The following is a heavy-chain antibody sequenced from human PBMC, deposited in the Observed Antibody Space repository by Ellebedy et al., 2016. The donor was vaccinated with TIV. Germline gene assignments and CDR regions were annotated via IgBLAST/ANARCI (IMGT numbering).Heavy chain of an antibody. J-gene: IGHJ5*01. Sequence: MPSETLSLTCTVSGGSISSGDYYWSWIRQPPGKGLEWIGYIYYSGSTYYNPSLRSRLTISEDTSKNQFSLKVNSVTAADTAVYYCARGLKIGIWFDSWGQGTLVTVSS. V-gene: IGHV4-30-4*01. CDR2: IYYSGST. CDR3: ARGLKIGIWFDS. CDR1: GGSISSGDYY. D-gene: IGHD1-1*01.